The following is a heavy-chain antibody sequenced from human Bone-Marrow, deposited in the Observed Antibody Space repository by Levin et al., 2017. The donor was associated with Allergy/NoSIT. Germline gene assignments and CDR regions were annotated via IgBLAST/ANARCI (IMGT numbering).Heavy chain of an antibody. J-gene: IGHJ3*01. Sequence: GGSPRLSCSASGFTFSDYYMSWIRQAPGKGPEWISYISTTSSYTNYADSVKGRFTISRDNAKSSLNLQMKSLRAEDTAVYYCARDKLGGDSGYASFDAFDLWGQGTLVTVSS. V-gene: IGHV3-11*05. CDR2: ISTTSSYT. CDR3: ARDKLGGDSGYASFDAFDL. CDR1: GFTFSDYY. D-gene: IGHD5-12*01.